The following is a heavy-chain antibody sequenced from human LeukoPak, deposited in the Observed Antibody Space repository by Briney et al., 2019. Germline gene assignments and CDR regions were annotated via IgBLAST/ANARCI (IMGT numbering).Heavy chain of an antibody. D-gene: IGHD2-8*01. CDR2: INSDGTRT. CDR1: GFTFSSYW. CDR3: ARGGVAGGFDL. Sequence: GVSLTLPCGACGFTFSSYWMLGVRQAPGKGLGWVSGINSDGTRTSFAECVKGRFHTYSANEQHTLYLQMNSLRADDTAVYYCARGGVAGGFDLWGPGTMVTVSS. J-gene: IGHJ3*01. V-gene: IGHV3-74*01.